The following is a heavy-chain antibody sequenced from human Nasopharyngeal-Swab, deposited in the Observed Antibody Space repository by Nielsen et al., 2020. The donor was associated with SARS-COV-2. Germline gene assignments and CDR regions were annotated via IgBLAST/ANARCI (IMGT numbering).Heavy chain of an antibody. Sequence: GESLKISCAASGFTFNSYTMTWVRQAPGKGLEWVSSIISSSSYIYYADSVKGRFTISRDNAKKSVFLQMTSLRAEDTAVYYCTRDRIVDTAMVRTISGFDYWGQGTQVTVTS. CDR3: TRDRIVDTAMVRTISGFDY. CDR2: IISSSSYI. V-gene: IGHV3-21*01. CDR1: GFTFNSYT. D-gene: IGHD5-18*01. J-gene: IGHJ4*02.